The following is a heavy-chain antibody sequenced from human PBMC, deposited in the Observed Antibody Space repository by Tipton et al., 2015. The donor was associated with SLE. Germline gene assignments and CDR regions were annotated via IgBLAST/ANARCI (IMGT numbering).Heavy chain of an antibody. J-gene: IGHJ6*02. CDR2: IITTFGTT. V-gene: IGHV1-69*06. Sequence: QLVQSGAEVKKPGSSVRVSCKASGGTFNNYAVSWVRHAPGQGLQWMGGIITTFGTTNYAQRFQGRVTVTADKFTRTAYMELSSLTSEDTAIYYCAGGYTVYDFRQVSTRFYFAMDVWGQGTTVIVSS. CDR1: GGTFNNYA. CDR3: AGGYTVYDFRQVSTRFYFAMDV. D-gene: IGHD5/OR15-5a*01.